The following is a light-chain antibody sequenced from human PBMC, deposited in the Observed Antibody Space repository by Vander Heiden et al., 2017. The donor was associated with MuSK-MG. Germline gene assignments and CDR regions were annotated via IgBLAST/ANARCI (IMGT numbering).Light chain of an antibody. CDR2: AAS. CDR1: QSISSY. CDR3: QQSYSTPRT. V-gene: IGKV1-39*01. J-gene: IGKJ4*01. Sequence: DIQMTQSPSSLSASVGDRVTITCRASQSISSYLNWYQQKPGKAPKLLIYAASSLQSAVPSRLRGSGSGTEFTLTMSSLQPEDFATYYCQQSYSTPRTFGGGTKVEIK.